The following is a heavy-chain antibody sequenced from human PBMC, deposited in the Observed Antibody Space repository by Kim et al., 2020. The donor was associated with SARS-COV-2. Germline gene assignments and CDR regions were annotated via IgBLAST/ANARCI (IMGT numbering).Heavy chain of an antibody. V-gene: IGHV3-30*18. CDR3: AKEGSLFENWFGT. J-gene: IGHJ5*02. Sequence: GGSLRLSCAASGFTFSSYGMHWVRQAPGKGLEWVAVISYGGSNKYYADSVKGRFTISRDNSKNTLYLQMNSLRAEDTAVYYCAKEGSLFENWFGTWGQGTLVTVSS. CDR1: GFTFSSYG. CDR2: ISYGGSNK. D-gene: IGHD3-3*01.